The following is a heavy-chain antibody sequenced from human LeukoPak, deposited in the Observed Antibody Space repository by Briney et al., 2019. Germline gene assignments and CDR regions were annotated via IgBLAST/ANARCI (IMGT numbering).Heavy chain of an antibody. V-gene: IGHV4-59*04. D-gene: IGHD3-22*01. CDR2: IYHSGST. CDR3: DFYDSSGHDAFDI. J-gene: IGHJ3*02. CDR1: GGSISSYY. Sequence: SETLSLTCTVSGGSISSYYWSWIRQPPGKGLEWIGSIYHSGSTYYNPSLKSRVTISVDTSKNQFSLKLSSVTAADTAVYYCDFYDSSGHDAFDIWGQGTMVTVSS.